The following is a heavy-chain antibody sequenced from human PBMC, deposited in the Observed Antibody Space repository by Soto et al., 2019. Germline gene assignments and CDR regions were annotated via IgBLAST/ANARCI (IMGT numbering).Heavy chain of an antibody. Sequence: SETLSLTCTVSGVSISSDGYYWTWIRQHPQKGLEWIGHIYYSGSTYYNPSLKSRVTISVDTSKNQFSLKLSSVTAADTALYYCAREYYYDSSGFDYWGQGTLVTVSS. CDR3: AREYYYDSSGFDY. J-gene: IGHJ4*02. D-gene: IGHD3-22*01. CDR2: IYYSGST. CDR1: GVSISSDGYY. V-gene: IGHV4-31*03.